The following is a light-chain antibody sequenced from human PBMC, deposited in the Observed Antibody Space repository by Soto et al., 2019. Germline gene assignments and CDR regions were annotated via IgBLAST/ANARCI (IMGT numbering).Light chain of an antibody. J-gene: IGKJ1*01. V-gene: IGKV3-11*01. CDR1: QSVSSY. CDR3: QQYNNWPRT. CDR2: DAS. Sequence: EIVVTQSPATLSLSAGERATLSCRARQSVSSYLAWYQQKPGQAPRLLIYDASNRATGIPARFSGSGSGTDFTLTISSLQSEDFAVYYCQQYNNWPRTFGQGTKVDI.